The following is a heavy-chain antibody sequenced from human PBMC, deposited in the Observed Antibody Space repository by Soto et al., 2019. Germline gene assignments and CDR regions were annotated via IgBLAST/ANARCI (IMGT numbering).Heavy chain of an antibody. V-gene: IGHV4-31*03. CDR3: ARDTEYTSTWYYFDY. CDR1: GGSVSSGGYY. CDR2: IYYSGST. D-gene: IGHD6-6*01. Sequence: QVQLQESGPGLVKPSQTLSLTCTVSGGSVSSGGYYWSWIRQHPGKGLEWIGYIYYSGSTDYNPSPKXRXTXXVDTSKNQFSLKLSSVTAADTAVYYCARDTEYTSTWYYFDYWGQGTLVTVSS. J-gene: IGHJ4*02.